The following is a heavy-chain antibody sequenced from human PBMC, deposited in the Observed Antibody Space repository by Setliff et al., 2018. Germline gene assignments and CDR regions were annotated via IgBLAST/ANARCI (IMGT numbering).Heavy chain of an antibody. CDR2: IYTSGST. CDR3: VRTGSARWYVPDY. Sequence: PSETLSLTCTVSGGSISSGSYYWSWIRQPAGKGLEWIGRIYTSGSTNYNPSLKSRVTISVDTSKNQFSLKLSSVTAADTAIYYCVRTGSARWYVPDYWGQGTLVTVSS. J-gene: IGHJ4*02. CDR1: GGSISSGSYY. D-gene: IGHD2-2*01. V-gene: IGHV4-61*02.